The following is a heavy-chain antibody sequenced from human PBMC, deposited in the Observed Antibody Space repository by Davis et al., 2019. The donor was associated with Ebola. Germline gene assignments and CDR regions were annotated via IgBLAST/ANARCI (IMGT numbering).Heavy chain of an antibody. CDR3: TTNDAFDI. J-gene: IGHJ3*02. CDR1: GFTFSNAW. CDR2: IKTNGDGGTT. V-gene: IGHV3-15*01. Sequence: GGSLRLSCAASGFTFSNAWMNWVRQAPGTGLEWVGRIKTNGDGGTTDYAAPVKGRFTISRDDSKNTLYLLMNGLKTEDTAVYYCTTNDAFDIWGQGTMVTVSS.